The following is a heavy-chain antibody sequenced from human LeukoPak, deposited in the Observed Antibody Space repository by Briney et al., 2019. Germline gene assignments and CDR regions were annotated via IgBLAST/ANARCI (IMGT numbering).Heavy chain of an antibody. CDR3: ARHPASANWVGGDAFDI. V-gene: IGHV5-51*01. J-gene: IGHJ3*02. Sequence: GDSLKLSCKGSGFSFPNYWIGWVRQLPGKGLEWMGMIYPEDSDIRYSPSFEGQVNISADTSISTAFLQWSSLRPSDTATYYCARHPASANWVGGDAFDIWGQGTKVTVSS. CDR1: GFSFPNYW. CDR2: IYPEDSDI. D-gene: IGHD6-25*01.